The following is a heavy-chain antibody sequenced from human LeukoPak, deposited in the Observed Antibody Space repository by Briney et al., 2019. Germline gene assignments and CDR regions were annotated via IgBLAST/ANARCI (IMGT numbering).Heavy chain of an antibody. D-gene: IGHD6-13*01. Sequence: SETLSLTCTVSGGSISSYYWSWIRQPAGKGLEWIGRIYNTGSTNYNPSLKSRVTISVDSSKNQFSLKLSSVTSADTAVYYCARGDAHFSAAAGMSWFDPWGQGTLVTVSS. V-gene: IGHV4-4*07. J-gene: IGHJ5*02. CDR1: GGSISSYY. CDR3: ARGDAHFSAAAGMSWFDP. CDR2: IYNTGST.